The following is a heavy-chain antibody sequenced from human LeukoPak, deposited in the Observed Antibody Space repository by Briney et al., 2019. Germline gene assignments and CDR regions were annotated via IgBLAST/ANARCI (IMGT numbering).Heavy chain of an antibody. CDR2: ISSSSSTI. Sequence: PGGSLRLSCAASGFTFSSYSMNWVRQAPGKGLEWVSYISSSSSTIYYADSVKGRFTISRDNSKNTLYLQMNSLRAEDTAVYYCAKDAQRSRPGGYSGYVPGRGNFDYWGQGTLVTVSS. V-gene: IGHV3-48*01. J-gene: IGHJ4*02. D-gene: IGHD5-12*01. CDR3: AKDAQRSRPGGYSGYVPGRGNFDY. CDR1: GFTFSSYS.